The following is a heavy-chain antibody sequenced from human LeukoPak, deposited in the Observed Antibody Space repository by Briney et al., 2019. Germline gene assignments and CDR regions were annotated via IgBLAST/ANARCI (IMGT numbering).Heavy chain of an antibody. J-gene: IGHJ6*02. Sequence: SVKVSCKASGGTFSSYAISWVRQAPGQGLEWMGGIIPIFGTANYAQKFQGRVTITADESTSTAYMELSSLRSEDTAVYYCARYCGGDCYPLPYYYYGKDVWGQGTTVTVSS. V-gene: IGHV1-69*13. D-gene: IGHD2-21*02. CDR2: IIPIFGTA. CDR3: ARYCGGDCYPLPYYYYGKDV. CDR1: GGTFSSYA.